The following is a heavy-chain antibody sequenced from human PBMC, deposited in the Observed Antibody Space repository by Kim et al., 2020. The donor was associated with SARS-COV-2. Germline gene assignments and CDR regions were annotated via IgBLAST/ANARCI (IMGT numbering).Heavy chain of an antibody. J-gene: IGHJ3*02. Sequence: STNANPSLKSRVTISVDTAKNQFSLNLSSVTAADTAVYYCARSLVAFDIWGQGTRVTVSS. CDR2: ST. V-gene: IGHV4-59*01. CDR3: ARSLVAFDI.